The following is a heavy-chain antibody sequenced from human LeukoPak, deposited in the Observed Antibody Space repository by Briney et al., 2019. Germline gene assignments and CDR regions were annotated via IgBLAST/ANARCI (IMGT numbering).Heavy chain of an antibody. CDR3: ARDRLTVVVITPPDY. J-gene: IGHJ4*02. D-gene: IGHD3-22*01. CDR1: GYTFTSYG. CDR2: ISAYNGNT. V-gene: IGHV1-18*01. Sequence: ASVKVSCKASGYTFTSYGISWVRQAPGQGLEWMRWISAYNGNTNYAQKLQGRVTMTTDTSTSTAYMELRSLRSDDTAVYYCARDRLTVVVITPPDYWGQGTLVTVSS.